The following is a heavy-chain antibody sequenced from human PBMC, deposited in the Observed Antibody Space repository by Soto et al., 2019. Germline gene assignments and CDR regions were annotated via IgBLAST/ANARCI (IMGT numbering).Heavy chain of an antibody. V-gene: IGHV1-3*01. D-gene: IGHD2-8*01. CDR1: GYTFTSYA. CDR3: ARFCTNGVCYTPNAFYI. Sequence: WASVKVSCKASGYTFTSYAMHWVRQAPGQRLEWMGWINAGNGNTKYSQKFQGRVTITRDTSASTAYMELSSLRSEDTAVYYCARFCTNGVCYTPNAFYIWGQGTMVTVSS. CDR2: INAGNGNT. J-gene: IGHJ3*02.